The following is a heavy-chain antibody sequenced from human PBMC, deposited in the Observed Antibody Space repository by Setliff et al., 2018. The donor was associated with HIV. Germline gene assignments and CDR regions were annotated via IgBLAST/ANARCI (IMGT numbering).Heavy chain of an antibody. J-gene: IGHJ4*02. Sequence: GGSLRLSCAASGFSFSSYWMHWVRQAPGKGLVWVSRMNSDGSTTTYADSVKGRFTISRDNAKNTLYLQMNSLRAEDTAVYYCVRDPTLDILTGPYFDYWGQGTLVTVPQ. CDR2: MNSDGSTT. V-gene: IGHV3-74*01. CDR1: GFSFSSYW. D-gene: IGHD3-9*01. CDR3: VRDPTLDILTGPYFDY.